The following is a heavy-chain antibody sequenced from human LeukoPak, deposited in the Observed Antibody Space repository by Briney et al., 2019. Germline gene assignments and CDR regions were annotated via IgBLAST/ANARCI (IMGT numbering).Heavy chain of an antibody. D-gene: IGHD3-22*01. CDR3: ARGHYDSRLNQMDDAFDI. Sequence: SETLSLTCAVCGGSFSGYYWSWIRQPPGKGLEWIGEINHSGSTNYNPSLKSRVTISVDTSKNQFSLNLSSLTAADTALYYCARGHYDSRLNQMDDAFDIWGQGTMVTVSS. CDR2: INHSGST. J-gene: IGHJ3*02. V-gene: IGHV4-34*01. CDR1: GGSFSGYY.